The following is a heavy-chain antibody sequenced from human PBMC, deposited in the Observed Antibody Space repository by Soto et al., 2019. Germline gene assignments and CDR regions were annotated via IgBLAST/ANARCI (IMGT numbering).Heavy chain of an antibody. CDR3: ADLMGGYSRGY. CDR2: INHSGST. J-gene: IGHJ4*02. V-gene: IGHV4-34*01. CDR1: GGSFSGYY. D-gene: IGHD3-10*01. Sequence: SETLSLTCAVYGGSFSGYYWSWIRQPPGKGLEWIGEINHSGSTNYNPSLKSRVTISVDTSKNQFSLKLSSVTAADTAVYYCADLMGGYSRGYWGQGTLVTVSS.